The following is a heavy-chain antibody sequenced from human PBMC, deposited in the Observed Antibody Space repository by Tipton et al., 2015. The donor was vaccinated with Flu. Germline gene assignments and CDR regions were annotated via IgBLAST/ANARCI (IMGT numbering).Heavy chain of an antibody. CDR1: GFNFDSYE. J-gene: IGHJ3*01. CDR3: ARAPRDSDAFDP. Sequence: AVSGFNFDSYEMNWVRQVPGKGLEWISYISNTGHTIYYADSVKGRFTISRDNTKKSIHLQMNSLRAEDTALYYCARAPRDSDAFDPWGQGTMVTVSS. D-gene: IGHD2-21*01. CDR2: ISNTGHTI. V-gene: IGHV3-48*03.